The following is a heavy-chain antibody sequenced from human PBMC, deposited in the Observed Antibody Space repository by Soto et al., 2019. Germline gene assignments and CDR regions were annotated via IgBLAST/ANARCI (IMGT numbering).Heavy chain of an antibody. CDR3: ARLMPGRGGPLHIDY. V-gene: IGHV4-59*01. Sequence: PSETLSLTCTVSGGSISSYYWSWIRQPPGKGLEWIGYIYYSGSTNYNPSLESRVTISVDTSNNQFFLKLSSVTAADTAVYYCARLMPGRGGPLHIDYWGQGTLVTVSS. CDR1: GGSISSYY. CDR2: IYYSGST. J-gene: IGHJ4*02. D-gene: IGHD2-2*01.